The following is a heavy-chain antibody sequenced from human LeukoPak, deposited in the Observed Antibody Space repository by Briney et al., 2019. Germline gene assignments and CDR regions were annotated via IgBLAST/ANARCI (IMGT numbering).Heavy chain of an antibody. V-gene: IGHV3-30-3*02. D-gene: IGHD6-13*01. CDR3: AKTGYSSSWYAGPFDY. CDR1: GFTFSSYA. Sequence: GGSLRLSCAASGFTFSSYAMHWVRQAPGKGLEWVAVISYDGSNKYYADSVKGRFTITRDNSKNTLYLQMNSLRAEDTAVYYCAKTGYSSSWYAGPFDYWGQGTLVTVSS. J-gene: IGHJ4*02. CDR2: ISYDGSNK.